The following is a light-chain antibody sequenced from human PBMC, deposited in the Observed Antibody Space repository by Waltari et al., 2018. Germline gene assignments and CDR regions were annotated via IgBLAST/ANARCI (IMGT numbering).Light chain of an antibody. J-gene: IGKJ4*01. CDR1: RSISKW. CDR2: KAS. CDR3: QQYNSYSLLT. V-gene: IGKV1-5*03. Sequence: DIRMTQSPSTLSASAGDRVIISCRASRSISKWLAWYQQKPGKAPKLLLYKASTLQSGVPSRFSSTGSGTAFTPPTSRLQPDDFATYYCQQYNSYSLLTFGGGTKVEIK.